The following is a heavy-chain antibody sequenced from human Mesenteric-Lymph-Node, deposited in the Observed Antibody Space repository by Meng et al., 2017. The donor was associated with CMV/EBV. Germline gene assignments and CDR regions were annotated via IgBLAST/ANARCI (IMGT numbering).Heavy chain of an antibody. CDR1: GFTFSNYA. CDR2: ISYDGINK. V-gene: IGHV3-30-3*01. D-gene: IGHD3-3*01. CDR3: AKDRGIFGVVTTDFDY. Sequence: GESLKISCAASGFTFSNYALHWLRQAPGKGLEWVAVISYDGINKYYADSVKGRFTISRDNSKNTLYLQMNSLRAEDTAVYYCAKDRGIFGVVTTDFDYWGQGTLVTVSS. J-gene: IGHJ4*02.